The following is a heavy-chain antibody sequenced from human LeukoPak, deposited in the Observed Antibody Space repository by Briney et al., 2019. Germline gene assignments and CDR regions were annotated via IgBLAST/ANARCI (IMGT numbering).Heavy chain of an antibody. CDR3: ATDGLSGLSTGTKSFDY. V-gene: IGHV1-24*01. J-gene: IGHJ4*02. D-gene: IGHD1-7*01. CDR1: GYTLTELS. Sequence: ASVKVSCKVSGYTLTELSMHWVRQAPGKGLQGMVGFDPEDGETIYAQKFQGRVTMTEDTSTDTAYMELSSLRSEDTAVYYCATDGLSGLSTGTKSFDYWGQGTLVTVSS. CDR2: FDPEDGET.